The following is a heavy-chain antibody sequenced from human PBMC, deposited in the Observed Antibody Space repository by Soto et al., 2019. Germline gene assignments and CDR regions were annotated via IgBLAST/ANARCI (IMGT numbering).Heavy chain of an antibody. J-gene: IGHJ6*02. V-gene: IGHV3-30-3*01. CDR3: ARGTTTSAFSAMDV. Sequence: QVQLVESGGGVVQPGRSLRLSCAASGFTFSYHALNWVRQAPGKGLEWVAVISYDGDNKYIAESVKGRFTISRDNSKNTVSLQMYSLRTEDTAIYFCARGTTTSAFSAMDVWGQGTTVTVSS. CDR1: GFTFSYHA. CDR2: ISYDGDNK. D-gene: IGHD1-1*01.